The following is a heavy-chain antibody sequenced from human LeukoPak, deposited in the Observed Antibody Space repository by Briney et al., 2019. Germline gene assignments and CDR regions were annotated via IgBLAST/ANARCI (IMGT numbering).Heavy chain of an antibody. V-gene: IGHV1-46*01. CDR2: INPSGGST. J-gene: IGHJ5*02. CDR1: GYTFTSYY. D-gene: IGHD1-1*01. Sequence: ASVKVSCKASGYTFTSYYMHWVRQAPGQGLEWMGIINPSGGSTSYAQKFQGRVTMTRDTSTSTAYMELRSLRSDDTGVYYCARDVPGSIGTTARFDPWGQGTLVTVSS. CDR3: ARDVPGSIGTTARFDP.